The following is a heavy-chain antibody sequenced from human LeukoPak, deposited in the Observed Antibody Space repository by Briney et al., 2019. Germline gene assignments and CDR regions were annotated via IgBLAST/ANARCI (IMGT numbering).Heavy chain of an antibody. V-gene: IGHV5-51*01. CDR1: GDTFTNYW. D-gene: IGHD5-24*01. J-gene: IGHJ4*02. CDR2: IYSGDLDA. Sequence: GESLKISCQDSGDTFTNYWIGWVRQMPGQGLEWMGSIYSGDLDARYSPSFQGQVTISVGKSINTAYLQWSSLKASDTAVYYCARGGRNGYRVLDQWGQGTLVTVSS. CDR3: ARGGRNGYRVLDQ.